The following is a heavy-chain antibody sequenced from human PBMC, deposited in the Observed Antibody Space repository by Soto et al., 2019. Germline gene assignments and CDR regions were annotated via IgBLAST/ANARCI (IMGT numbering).Heavy chain of an antibody. CDR1: GFTLDDYA. Sequence: GGSLRLSCAASGFTLDDYAMHWVRQAPGKGLEGVSGISWNSASMDYADSVKDRFSISRDNADNSLYLQMNILKIEDTAFYYCARSFSDSYYDLDFWGQGTLVTVSS. J-gene: IGHJ4*02. V-gene: IGHV3-9*01. CDR3: ARSFSDSYYDLDF. CDR2: ISWNSASM. D-gene: IGHD1-26*01.